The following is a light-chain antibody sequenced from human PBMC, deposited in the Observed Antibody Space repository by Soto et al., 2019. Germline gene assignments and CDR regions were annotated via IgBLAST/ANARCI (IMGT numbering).Light chain of an antibody. V-gene: IGLV2-14*03. CDR1: SSDVGGYNS. Sequence: SALPQPASVSGSPGQSITISCTGTSSDVGGYNSVSWYQHHPGKAPKLMIFDVSDRPSGVSSRFSGSKSGNTASLTISGLQAEDEADYYCSSYTTSSTPHYVFGPGTKVTVL. CDR2: DVS. J-gene: IGLJ1*01. CDR3: SSYTTSSTPHYV.